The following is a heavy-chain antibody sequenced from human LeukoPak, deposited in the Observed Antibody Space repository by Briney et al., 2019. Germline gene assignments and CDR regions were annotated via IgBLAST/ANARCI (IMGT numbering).Heavy chain of an antibody. CDR1: GSIPFNSYS. J-gene: IGHJ4*02. CDR2: ITSSGETT. V-gene: IGHV3-23*01. CDR3: AKMQGYFDY. Sequence: PGGSLRLSCAASGSIPFNSYSMSWVRQAPGKGLEWVSAITSSGETTYYADSVKGRFTISRDNSKNMVYLQMNSVRAEDAATYYSAKMQGYFDYWGQGSLVTVSS.